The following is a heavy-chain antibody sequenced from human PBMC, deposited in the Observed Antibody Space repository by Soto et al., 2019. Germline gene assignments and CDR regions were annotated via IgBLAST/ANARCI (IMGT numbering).Heavy chain of an antibody. CDR1: NFSISSGYF. V-gene: IGHV4-38-2*02. D-gene: IGHD3-22*01. CDR2: IFHTGTT. Sequence: SETLSLTCAASNFSISSGYFWGWIRHPPGKGLEWVGSIFHTGTTFYTPSLRTRATIFLATSKNQFSLNLTSVTAADTAIYYCARDGLRYFGSSGYYSGPPLDYWGQGARVTVSS. J-gene: IGHJ4*02. CDR3: ARDGLRYFGSSGYYSGPPLDY.